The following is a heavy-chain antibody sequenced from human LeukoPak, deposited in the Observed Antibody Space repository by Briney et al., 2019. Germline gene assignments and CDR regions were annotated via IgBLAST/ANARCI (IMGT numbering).Heavy chain of an antibody. D-gene: IGHD2-2*01. CDR1: GCSISSVCYY. Sequence: SETLSLTCTVSGCSISSVCYYWGWLRQPPGKGLEWIGSIYYSGSTYYNPSLKSRVTMSEDTSKNHLSLKLNSVTAEDTVVYCCARHGLGYCSSTSCYVGVNCDLWGEGT. J-gene: IGHJ4*02. V-gene: IGHV4-39*01. CDR3: ARHGLGYCSSTSCYVGVNCDL. CDR2: IYYSGST.